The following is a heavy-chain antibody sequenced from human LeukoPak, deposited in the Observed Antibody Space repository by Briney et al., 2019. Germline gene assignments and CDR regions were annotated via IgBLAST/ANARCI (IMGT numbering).Heavy chain of an antibody. CDR1: GRSISSYY. CDR2: IYYSGST. CDR3: ARDSSSSWYYYYMDV. V-gene: IGHV4-59*01. Sequence: SETLSLTCTVSGRSISSYYWSWIRQPPGKRLEWIGYIYYSGSTNYNPSPKSRVTISVDTSKNQFSLKLSSVTAADTAVYYCARDSSSSWYYYYMDVWGKGTTVTVSS. J-gene: IGHJ6*03. D-gene: IGHD6-13*01.